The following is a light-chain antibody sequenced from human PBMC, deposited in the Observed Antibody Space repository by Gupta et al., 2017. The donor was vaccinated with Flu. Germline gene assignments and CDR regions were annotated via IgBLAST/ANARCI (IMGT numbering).Light chain of an antibody. Sequence: DIQLTQSPSSLSASVRDRVTITCRASQTIKTNLNWYQQKPGQAPKLLIYATTSLQSGVPSRFSGSGSETDFTLNISNLKPEDFATYYCQQTYSHPRTFGQGTRLEIK. CDR1: QTIKTN. CDR3: QQTYSHPRT. CDR2: ATT. V-gene: IGKV1-39*01. J-gene: IGKJ5*01.